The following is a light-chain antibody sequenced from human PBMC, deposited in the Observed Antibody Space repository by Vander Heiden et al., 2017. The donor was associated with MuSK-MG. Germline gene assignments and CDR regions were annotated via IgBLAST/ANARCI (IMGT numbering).Light chain of an antibody. CDR3: MQALQTPRT. CDR1: QSLLHSNGYNY. J-gene: IGKJ1*01. CDR2: LAS. Sequence: DIVTTQSPLSLPVTPGEPASTSCRSSQSLLHSNGYNYLDWYLQKPGQSPQLLIYLASYRASGVPDRFSGSGSGTDFTLKISTVEAEDVGVYYCMQALQTPRTFGQGTKVEIK. V-gene: IGKV2-28*01.